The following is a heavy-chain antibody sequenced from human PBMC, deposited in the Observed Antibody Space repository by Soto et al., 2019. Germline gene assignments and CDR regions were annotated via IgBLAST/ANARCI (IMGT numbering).Heavy chain of an antibody. CDR2: INPSGGST. V-gene: IGHV1-46*01. J-gene: IGHJ5*02. D-gene: IGHD2-15*01. CDR3: ARDRVDCSGGNCWRSVEDT. Sequence: GASVKVSCKASGYAFTSYYMHWVRQAPGQGLEWMGIINPSGGSTRYAQKFQGRVTMTRDTSTSTVYMELSSLRSEDTAVYYCARDRVDCSGGNCWRSVEDTWGQGTLVTV. CDR1: GYAFTSYY.